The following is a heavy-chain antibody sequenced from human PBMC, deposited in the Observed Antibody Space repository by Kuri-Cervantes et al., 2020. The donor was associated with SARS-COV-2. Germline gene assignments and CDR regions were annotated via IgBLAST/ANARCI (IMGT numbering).Heavy chain of an antibody. CDR1: GYTFTSYD. CDR2: INPSGGST. CDR3: ARDSGVSSSWDYYYYYGMDV. Sequence: ASVQVSCKASGYTFTSYDINWVRQAPGQGLEWMGIINPSGGSTSYAQKFQGRVTMTRDTSTSTVYMELSSLRSEDTAVYYCARDSGVSSSWDYYYYYGMDVWGQGTTVTVSS. V-gene: IGHV1-46*01. D-gene: IGHD6-6*01. J-gene: IGHJ6*02.